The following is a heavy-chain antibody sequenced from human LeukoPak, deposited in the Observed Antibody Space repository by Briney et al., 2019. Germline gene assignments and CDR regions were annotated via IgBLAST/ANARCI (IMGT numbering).Heavy chain of an antibody. CDR3: ARTGWYLNYFDY. CDR1: GGSFSGYY. Sequence: SETLSLTCAVYGGSFSGYYWSWIRQPPGKGLEWIGEINHSGSTNYNPSLKSRVTISVDTSKNQFSLKLSSVTAADTAVYYCARTGWYLNYFDYWGQGTLVTVSS. CDR2: INHSGST. D-gene: IGHD6-19*01. V-gene: IGHV4-34*01. J-gene: IGHJ4*02.